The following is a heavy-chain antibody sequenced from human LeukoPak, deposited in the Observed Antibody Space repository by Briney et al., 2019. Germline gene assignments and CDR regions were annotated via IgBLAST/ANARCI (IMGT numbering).Heavy chain of an antibody. CDR3: LLWGRRVQNWFDP. V-gene: IGHV1-2*02. CDR2: INPNSGGT. CDR1: GYTFTGYY. J-gene: IGHJ5*02. D-gene: IGHD1-1*01. Sequence: GASVKVSCKASGYTFTGYYLQWVRQAPGQGLEWMGWINPNSGGTNYAQKFQGRVTMTRDTSISTAYMELSRLRSDDTAVYYCLLWGRRVQNWFDPWGQGTLVTVSS.